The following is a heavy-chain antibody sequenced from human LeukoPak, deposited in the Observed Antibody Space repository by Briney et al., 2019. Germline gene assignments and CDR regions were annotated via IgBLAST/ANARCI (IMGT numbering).Heavy chain of an antibody. CDR2: INHSGST. CDR1: GGSFSGYY. D-gene: IGHD6-6*01. J-gene: IGHJ4*02. V-gene: IGHV4-34*01. CDR3: ARVIAARRFPSDY. Sequence: PSETLSLTCAVYGGSFSGYYWSWIRQPPGKGLEWIGEINHSGSTNYNPSLKSRVTISVDTSKNQFSLKLSSVTAADTAVYYCARVIAARRFPSDYWGQETLVTVSS.